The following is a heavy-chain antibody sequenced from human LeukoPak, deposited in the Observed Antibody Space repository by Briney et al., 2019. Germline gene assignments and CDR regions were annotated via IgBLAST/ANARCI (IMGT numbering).Heavy chain of an antibody. D-gene: IGHD1-26*01. V-gene: IGHV3-21*01. CDR2: ITSSSTYI. CDR1: GLTFSTYS. CDR3: ARDTEWELMGSYYFDY. Sequence: GGSLRLSCAASGLTFSTYSMNWVRQAPGKGLEWVSSITSSSTYIYYADSVKGRFTISRGNAKNSLYLQMNSLRAEDTAVYYCARDTEWELMGSYYFDYWGQGTLVTVSS. J-gene: IGHJ4*02.